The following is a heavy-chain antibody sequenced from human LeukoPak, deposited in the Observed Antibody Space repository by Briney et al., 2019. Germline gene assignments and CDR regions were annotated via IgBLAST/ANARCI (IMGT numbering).Heavy chain of an antibody. J-gene: IGHJ6*03. V-gene: IGHV3-23*01. CDR3: AKGQSQYYYYYMDV. CDR2: ISGSGGST. Sequence: GGSLRLSCAASGFTFSTFAMIWVRQPPGKGLEWVSAISGSGGSTYYADSVKGRFTISRDNSKNTLYLQMNSLRAEDTAVYYCAKGQSQYYYYYMDVWGKGTTVTVSS. CDR1: GFTFSTFA.